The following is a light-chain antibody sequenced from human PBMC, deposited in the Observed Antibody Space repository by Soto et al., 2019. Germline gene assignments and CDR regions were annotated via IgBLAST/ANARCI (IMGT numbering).Light chain of an antibody. J-gene: IGKJ2*01. V-gene: IGKV1-39*01. CDR1: QSISSY. CDR3: QQSYSTPYT. Sequence: DIQMTQAPSSLSASVGDRVTITCRASQSISSYLNWYQQKPGKAPKLLIYAASSLQSGVPSRFSGSGSGTEFTLTISTLYPEDFATYYCQQSYSTPYTFGQGTKLESK. CDR2: AAS.